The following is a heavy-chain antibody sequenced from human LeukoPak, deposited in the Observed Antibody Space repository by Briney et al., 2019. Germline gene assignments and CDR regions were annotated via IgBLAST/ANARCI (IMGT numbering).Heavy chain of an antibody. J-gene: IGHJ4*02. V-gene: IGHV1-2*02. CDR1: GYTFTGYY. CDR2: INPNSGGT. Sequence: ASVKVSCKASGYTFTGYYMHWVRQAPGQGLEWMGWINPNSGGTNYAQKFQGRVTMTRDTSISTAYMELSRLRSDDTAVYYCARDLGYYYGSGSYHPLDYWGQGTLVTVST. CDR3: ARDLGYYYGSGSYHPLDY. D-gene: IGHD3-10*01.